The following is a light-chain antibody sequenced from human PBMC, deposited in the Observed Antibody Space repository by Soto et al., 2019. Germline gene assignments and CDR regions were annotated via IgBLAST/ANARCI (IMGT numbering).Light chain of an antibody. V-gene: IGKV1-5*01. CDR1: QSISSW. CDR2: DAS. CDR3: QQYNSYSGT. Sequence: DIRMAQSPSTLSAYVRDRVTITCRASQSISSWLAWYQQKPGKAPKLLIYDASSLESGVPSRFSGSGSGTEFTLTISSLQPDDFAPYYCQQYNSYSGTFGQGTKVDIK. J-gene: IGKJ1*01.